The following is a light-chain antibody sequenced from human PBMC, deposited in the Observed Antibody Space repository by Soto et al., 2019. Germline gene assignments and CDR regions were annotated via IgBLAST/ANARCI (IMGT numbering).Light chain of an antibody. Sequence: DVELTQSPSFMSLSAGDRVTITCRASQGISNSLAWYQQKPGEAPKLLIYSASTLQSGVPSRFSGGFSGTEFTLTISSLQPEDFATYYCQQLYRYPITFGQGTRLEIK. CDR1: QGISNS. CDR3: QQLYRYPIT. J-gene: IGKJ5*01. CDR2: SAS. V-gene: IGKV1-9*01.